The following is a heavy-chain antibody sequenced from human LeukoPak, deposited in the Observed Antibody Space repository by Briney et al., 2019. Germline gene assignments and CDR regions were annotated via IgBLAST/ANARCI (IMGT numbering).Heavy chain of an antibody. V-gene: IGHV1-8*03. CDR2: MNPNSGNT. CDR3: ARGLVPYSSSSRILDY. CDR1: GGTFSSYA. D-gene: IGHD6-6*01. J-gene: IGHJ4*02. Sequence: GASVKVSCKASGGTFSSYAITWVRQATGQGLEWMGWMNPNSGNTGYAQKFQGRVTITRNTSIGTAYMELSSLRSEDTAVYYCARGLVPYSSSSRILDYWDQGTLVTVSS.